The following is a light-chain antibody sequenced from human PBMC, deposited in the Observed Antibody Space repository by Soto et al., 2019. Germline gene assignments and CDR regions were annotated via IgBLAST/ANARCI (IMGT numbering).Light chain of an antibody. CDR1: QNIDNY. J-gene: IGKJ4*01. CDR2: AAS. Sequence: DMQMTQSPSSLSASVGDRVTITCRASQNIDNYLNWYQQKPGEAPKLLISAASNLQTGVPSRFSGSRSGTDFSLTISGLQPDDFATCFSQQSYTIPRIFGGGTKFDIK. CDR3: QQSYTIPRI. V-gene: IGKV1-39*01.